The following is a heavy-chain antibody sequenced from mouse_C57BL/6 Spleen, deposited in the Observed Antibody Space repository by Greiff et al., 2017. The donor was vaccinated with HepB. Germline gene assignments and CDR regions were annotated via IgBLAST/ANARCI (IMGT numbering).Heavy chain of an antibody. Sequence: QVQLQQSGPGLVQPSQSLSITCTVSGFSLTSYGVHWVRQSPGKGLEWLGVIWRGGSTDYNAAFMSRLSITKDNSKSQVFFKMNSLQADDTAIYYCAKVYDYGDYYAMDYWGQGTSVTVSS. J-gene: IGHJ4*01. CDR1: GFSLTSYG. V-gene: IGHV2-5*01. CDR2: IWRGGST. CDR3: AKVYDYGDYYAMDY. D-gene: IGHD2-4*01.